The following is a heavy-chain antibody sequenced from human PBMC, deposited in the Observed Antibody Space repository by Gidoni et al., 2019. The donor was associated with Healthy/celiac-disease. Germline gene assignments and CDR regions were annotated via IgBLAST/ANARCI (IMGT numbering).Heavy chain of an antibody. J-gene: IGHJ6*02. CDR1: GGSISSGRYY. CDR2: IYTSGST. CDR3: TRGEYSSGWYGQPETLYGMDV. V-gene: IGHV4-61*02. Sequence: QVQLQESGPGLVKPSQTLSLTCTVSGGSISSGRYYWSWIRQPAGKGLEWIGRIYTSGSTNYNPSLKSRVTISVETSKNQFSLKLSSVTAADTALYYCTRGEYSSGWYGQPETLYGMDVWGQGTMVTVSS. D-gene: IGHD6-19*01.